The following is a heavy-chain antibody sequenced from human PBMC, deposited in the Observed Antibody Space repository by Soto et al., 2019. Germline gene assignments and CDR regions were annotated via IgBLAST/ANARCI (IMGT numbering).Heavy chain of an antibody. CDR3: ARDRYSGHDYDAFDI. D-gene: IGHD5-12*01. Sequence: SVKVSCKASGGTFSSYAISWVRQAPGQGLEWMGGIIPIFGTANYAQKFQGRVTITADESTSTAYMELSSLRSEDTAVYYCARDRYSGHDYDAFDIWGHGTMVTVSS. J-gene: IGHJ3*02. CDR1: GGTFSSYA. V-gene: IGHV1-69*13. CDR2: IIPIFGTA.